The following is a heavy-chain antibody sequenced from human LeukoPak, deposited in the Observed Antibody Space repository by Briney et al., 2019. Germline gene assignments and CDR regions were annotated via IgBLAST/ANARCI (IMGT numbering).Heavy chain of an antibody. CDR3: AKLIQLERSVDAFDI. V-gene: IGHV3-48*01. CDR1: KFTFSSYG. D-gene: IGHD1-1*01. Sequence: GSLRLSCAASKFTFSSYGMNWVRQAPGKGLEWVSYISSSGSTIYYADSVKGRFTISRDNTKRSLYLQMNSLRAEDTAVYYCAKLIQLERSVDAFDIWGQGTMVTVSS. CDR2: ISSSGSTI. J-gene: IGHJ3*02.